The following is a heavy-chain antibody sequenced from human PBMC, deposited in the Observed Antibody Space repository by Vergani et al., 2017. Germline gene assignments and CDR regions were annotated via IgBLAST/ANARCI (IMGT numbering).Heavy chain of an antibody. D-gene: IGHD3-10*02. Sequence: EVQLLESGGGLVQPGGSLRLSCAASGFTFSSSAMSWVRQAPGKGLELVSAISGSGGSTYYADSVKGRFTISRDNSKNTLYLQMNSLRAEDTAVYYCAKDVFGEPYFDYWGQGTLVTVSS. CDR2: ISGSGGST. CDR1: GFTFSSSA. J-gene: IGHJ4*02. CDR3: AKDVFGEPYFDY. V-gene: IGHV3-23*01.